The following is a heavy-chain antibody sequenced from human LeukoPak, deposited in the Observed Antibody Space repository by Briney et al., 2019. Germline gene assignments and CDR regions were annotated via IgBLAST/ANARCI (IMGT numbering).Heavy chain of an antibody. CDR3: ATAGNYRFDN. V-gene: IGHV3-74*01. Sequence: GGSLRLSCAGSGFTYSNTWMHWVRQAPGEGLVWVSRIDSNGHTINYADSVKGRFTISRDNARSTLYLQMNGLSVEDRALYFCATAGNYRFDNWGQGTLVTVSS. J-gene: IGHJ4*02. D-gene: IGHD1-7*01. CDR2: IDSNGHTI. CDR1: GFTYSNTW.